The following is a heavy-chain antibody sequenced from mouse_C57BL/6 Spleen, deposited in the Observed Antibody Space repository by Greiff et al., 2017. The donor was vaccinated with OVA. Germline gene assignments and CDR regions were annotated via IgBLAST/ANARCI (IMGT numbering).Heavy chain of an antibody. CDR3: ASPYSNNAMDY. CDR2: ISYDGSN. J-gene: IGHJ4*01. V-gene: IGHV3-6*01. CDR1: GYSITSGYY. Sequence: EVQLQQSGPGLVKPSQSLSLTCSVTGYSITSGYYWNWIRQFPGNKLEWMGYISYDGSNNYNPSLKNRISITRDTSKNQFFLKLNSVTTEDTATYYCASPYSNNAMDYWGQGTSVTVSS. D-gene: IGHD2-5*01.